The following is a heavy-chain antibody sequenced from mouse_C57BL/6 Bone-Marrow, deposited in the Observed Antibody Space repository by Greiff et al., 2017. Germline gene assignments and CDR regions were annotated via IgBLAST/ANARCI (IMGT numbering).Heavy chain of an antibody. CDR2: IRNKANGYTT. D-gene: IGHD1-1*01. J-gene: IGHJ1*03. CDR1: GFTFTDYY. V-gene: IGHV7-3*01. Sequence: EVMLVESGGGLVQPGGSLSLSCAASGFTFTDYYMSWVRQPPGKALEWVGFIRNKANGYTTEYSASVKGRFTISRDNSQSILYLQMNALRAEDSATYYCARQYYYGSSHWYFDVWGTGTTVTVSS. CDR3: ARQYYYGSSHWYFDV.